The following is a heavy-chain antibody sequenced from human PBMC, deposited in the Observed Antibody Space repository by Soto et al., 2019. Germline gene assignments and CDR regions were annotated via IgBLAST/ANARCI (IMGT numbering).Heavy chain of an antibody. J-gene: IGHJ4*02. CDR2: ISSSASTI. V-gene: IGHV3-11*01. CDR3: AGGRVMQEAIDY. CDR1: RFTFSDYY. Sequence: QVQLVESGGGLVKPGGSLRLSCAASRFTFSDYYMTWIRQAPGKGLEWVSYISSSASTIYYADTVKGRFTISRDNAKNSLYLQMNSLRAEDTAVYYCAGGRVMQEAIDYWGQGTLVTVSS. D-gene: IGHD3-16*01.